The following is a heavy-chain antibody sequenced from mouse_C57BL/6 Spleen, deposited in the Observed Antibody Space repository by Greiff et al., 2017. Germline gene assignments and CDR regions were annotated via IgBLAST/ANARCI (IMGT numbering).Heavy chain of an antibody. V-gene: IGHV1-66*01. D-gene: IGHD3-2*02. CDR2: IYPGSGNT. CDR3: ASYPAQAYYFDY. J-gene: IGHJ2*01. CDR1: GYSFTSYY. Sequence: QVQLQQSGPELVKPGASVKIYCKASGYSFTSYYIHWVKQRPGQGLEWIGWIYPGSGNTKYNEKFKGKATLTADTSSSTAYMQLSSRTSEASAVYSCASYPAQAYYFDYWGQGTTLTVSS.